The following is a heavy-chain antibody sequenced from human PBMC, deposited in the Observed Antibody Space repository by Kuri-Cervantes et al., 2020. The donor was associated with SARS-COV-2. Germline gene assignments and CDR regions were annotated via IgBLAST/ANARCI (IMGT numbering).Heavy chain of an antibody. J-gene: IGHJ4*02. CDR1: GFIFSNYW. V-gene: IGHV3-48*04. CDR3: ARGYSSGWYFDF. CDR2: ISSSCSTI. Sequence: ESLKISCAASGFIFSNYWMTWVRQAPGNGLEWVSYISSSCSTIYYANSVKGRFTISRDNAKNSLYLQMNSLRAENTAVYYCARGYSSGWYFDFWGQGTLVTVSS. D-gene: IGHD6-19*01.